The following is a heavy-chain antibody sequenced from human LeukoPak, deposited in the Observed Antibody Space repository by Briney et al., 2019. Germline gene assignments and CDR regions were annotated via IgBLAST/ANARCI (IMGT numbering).Heavy chain of an antibody. CDR1: GFTFSSYA. CDR3: AKLIPMTLA. J-gene: IGHJ5*02. D-gene: IGHD3-22*01. V-gene: IGHV3-64*01. Sequence: GGSLRLSCAASGFTFSSYAMHWVRQAPGKRLEYLSAVSSNGDSTYYANSVKGRFTISRDNSKNTLYLQMNSLRAEDTAVYYCAKLIPMTLAWGQGTLVTVSS. CDR2: VSSNGDST.